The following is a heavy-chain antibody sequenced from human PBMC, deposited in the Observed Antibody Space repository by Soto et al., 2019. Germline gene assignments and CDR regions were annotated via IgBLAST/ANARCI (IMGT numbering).Heavy chain of an antibody. Sequence: PGGSLRLSCAASGFTFSSYGMHWVRQAPGKGLEWVAVIWYDGSNKYYADSVKGRFTISRDNSKNTLYLQMNSLRAEDTAVYYCARGEWAAAGTVGGMDVWGKGTTVTVSS. CDR3: ARGEWAAAGTVGGMDV. V-gene: IGHV3-33*01. D-gene: IGHD6-13*01. CDR1: GFTFSSYG. J-gene: IGHJ6*04. CDR2: IWYDGSNK.